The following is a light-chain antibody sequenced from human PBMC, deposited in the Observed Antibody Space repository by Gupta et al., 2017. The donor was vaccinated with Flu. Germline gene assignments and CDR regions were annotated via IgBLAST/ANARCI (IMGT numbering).Light chain of an antibody. Sequence: SVLTQPPSASGTPGQRVTISCSGSSSNIGSKIVSWYQQLPGTAPKLLIYTKNQRPSGVPDRFFGSKSGTSASLAISGLQAEDEAVYYCAAWDDSLNAQVFGGGTKLTVL. CDR1: SSNIGSKI. CDR3: AAWDDSLNAQV. J-gene: IGLJ3*02. CDR2: TKN. V-gene: IGLV1-44*01.